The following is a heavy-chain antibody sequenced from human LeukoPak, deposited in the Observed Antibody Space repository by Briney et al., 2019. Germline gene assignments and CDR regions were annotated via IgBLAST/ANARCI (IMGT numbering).Heavy chain of an antibody. CDR2: ISPTSRTI. V-gene: IGHV3-48*02. Sequence: PGGSLRLSCAGSGFTFSDYAMSWVRQAPGKGLEWLSYISPTSRTIYYADSVKGRFTMSRDNAKNSLFLQMDSLRDEDSAIYYCARASDTMVRGVLSYYFDYLGQGTLVTVSS. D-gene: IGHD3-10*01. CDR1: GFTFSDYA. CDR3: ARASDTMVRGVLSYYFDY. J-gene: IGHJ4*02.